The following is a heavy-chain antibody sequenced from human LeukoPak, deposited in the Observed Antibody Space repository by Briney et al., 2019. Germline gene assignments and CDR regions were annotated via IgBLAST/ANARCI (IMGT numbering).Heavy chain of an antibody. J-gene: IGHJ4*02. CDR1: GGSISSFY. Sequence: SETLPLTCTVSGGSISSFYWSWIRQPAGKGLEWIGRIYTSGSTNYNPSLKSRVTMSVDTSKNQFSLKLNSVTAADTAVYYCARAASNSRALDYWGQGTLVTVSS. V-gene: IGHV4-4*07. CDR3: ARAASNSRALDY. D-gene: IGHD1-1*01. CDR2: IYTSGST.